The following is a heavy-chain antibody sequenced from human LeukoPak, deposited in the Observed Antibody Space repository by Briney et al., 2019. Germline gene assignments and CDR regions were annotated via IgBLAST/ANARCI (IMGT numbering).Heavy chain of an antibody. CDR2: IPYSGST. D-gene: IGHD2-2*01. J-gene: IGHJ3*02. CDR1: GGSISSYD. V-gene: IGHV4-59*01. Sequence: SETLSLTCTGSGGSISSYDWSWIRQPPGKGLEWIGYIPYSGSTNYNPSLKSRVSISVDTSKNQFSLKLSSVTAADTAVYYCASHYCSSTSCPRLDAFDIWGQGTMVTVSS. CDR3: ASHYCSSTSCPRLDAFDI.